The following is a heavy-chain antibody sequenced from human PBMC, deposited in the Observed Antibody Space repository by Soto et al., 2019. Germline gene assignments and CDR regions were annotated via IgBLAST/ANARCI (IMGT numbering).Heavy chain of an antibody. D-gene: IGHD3-22*01. J-gene: IGHJ4*01. CDR3: ARRGGYYQAFDQ. CDR1: GSPISSYY. CDR2: IYYTGTT. Sequence: SETLSLTCSVSGSPISSYYWGWFRLPPGQGLQWVGYIYYTGTTSYSPSLKGRVTVSLDTSKKQFSLKLRSVTAADTAVYVCARRGGYYQAFDQWGQGARVTVSS. V-gene: IGHV4-59*08.